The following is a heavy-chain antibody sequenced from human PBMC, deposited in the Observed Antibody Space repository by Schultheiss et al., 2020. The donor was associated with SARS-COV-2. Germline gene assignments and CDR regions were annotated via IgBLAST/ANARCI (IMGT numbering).Heavy chain of an antibody. CDR3: ARDAPPDYDFWSGYYPWGAFDY. Sequence: ESLKISCAASGFTFSSYSMNWVRQAPGKGLEWVSYISSSSSTIYYADSVKGRFTISRDNAKNSLYLQMNSLRAEDTAVYYCARDAPPDYDFWSGYYPWGAFDYWGQGTLVTVSS. D-gene: IGHD3-3*01. CDR1: GFTFSSYS. CDR2: ISSSSSTI. J-gene: IGHJ4*02. V-gene: IGHV3-48*01.